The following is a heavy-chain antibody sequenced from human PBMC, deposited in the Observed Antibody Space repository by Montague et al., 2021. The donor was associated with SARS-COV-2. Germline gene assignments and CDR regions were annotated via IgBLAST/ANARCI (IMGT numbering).Heavy chain of an antibody. CDR1: RGSVKAYY. J-gene: IGHJ4*01. V-gene: IGHV4-34*01. Sequence: SETLSLTCAVYRGSVKAYYWTWIRQAPGKGLAWIGEINHSGTTSYNPSLKSRVTMSIDASKRQFSLRLNSVSAADTAVYFCARGTPVQSSIVHFVSVTADVLDLWAPGSLVIVSS. D-gene: IGHD2-21*02. CDR2: INHSGTT. CDR3: ARGTPVQSSIVHFVSVTADVLDL.